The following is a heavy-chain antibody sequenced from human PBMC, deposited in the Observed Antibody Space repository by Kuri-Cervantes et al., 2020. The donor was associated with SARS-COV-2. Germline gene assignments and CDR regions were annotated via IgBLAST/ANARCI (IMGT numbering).Heavy chain of an antibody. V-gene: IGHV3-21*01. CDR1: GFTFSSYS. D-gene: IGHD6-6*01. J-gene: IGHJ6*03. CDR2: ISSSSSYI. CDR3: TRVARRVSLYYYYMDV. Sequence: GESLKISCAASGFTFSSYSMNWVRQAPGKGLEWVSSISSSSSYIYYADSVKGRFTISRDNAKNSLYLQMNSLRAEDTAVYYCTRVARRVSLYYYYMDVWGEGTTVTVSS.